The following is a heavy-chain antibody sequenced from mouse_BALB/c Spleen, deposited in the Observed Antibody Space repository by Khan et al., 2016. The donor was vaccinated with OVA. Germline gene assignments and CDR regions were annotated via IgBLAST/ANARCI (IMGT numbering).Heavy chain of an antibody. CDR1: GFTFSSFG. V-gene: IGHV5-17*02. CDR2: ISSGSSTI. D-gene: IGHD2-5*01. Sequence: EVELVESGGGLVQPGGSRKLSCAASGFTFSSFGMHWVRQAPERGLEWVAYISSGSSTIYYPDTMKGRFTISRDNPKNTLFLQMTDLRSEDTSMCYCATDSNFYAMDYWGQGTSVTVSS. CDR3: ATDSNFYAMDY. J-gene: IGHJ4*01.